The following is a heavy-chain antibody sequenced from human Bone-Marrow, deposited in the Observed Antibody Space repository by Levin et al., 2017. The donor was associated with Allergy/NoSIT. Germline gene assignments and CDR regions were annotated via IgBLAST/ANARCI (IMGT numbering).Heavy chain of an antibody. J-gene: IGHJ4*02. V-gene: IGHV4-39*07. CDR3: ARDPGGDYDY. CDR2: IYFSGST. D-gene: IGHD4-17*01. CDR1: GGSISSSNNY. Sequence: ETLSLTCTVSGGSISSSNNYWGWVRQPPGKGLEWIGVIYFSGSTYYNPSLKSRVAISVDTSKNQFSLNLNSVSAADTAVYYCARDPGGDYDYWGQGTLVTVSS.